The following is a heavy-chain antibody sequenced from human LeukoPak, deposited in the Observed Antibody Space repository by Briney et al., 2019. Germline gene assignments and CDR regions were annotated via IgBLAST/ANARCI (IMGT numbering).Heavy chain of an antibody. Sequence: PSETLSLTCTVSGGSISSYYWSWTRQPPGKGLEWIGYIYYSGSTNYNPSLKSRVTISVDTSKNQFSLKLSSVTAADTAVYYCARRGYAYDYWGQGTLVTVSS. V-gene: IGHV4-59*01. CDR2: IYYSGST. J-gene: IGHJ4*02. D-gene: IGHD5-12*01. CDR3: ARRGYAYDY. CDR1: GGSISSYY.